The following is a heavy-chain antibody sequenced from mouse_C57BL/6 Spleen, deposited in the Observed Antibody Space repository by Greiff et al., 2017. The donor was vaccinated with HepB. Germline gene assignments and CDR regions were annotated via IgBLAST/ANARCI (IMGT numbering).Heavy chain of an antibody. D-gene: IGHD1-1*01. V-gene: IGHV7-3*01. CDR1: GFTFTDYY. J-gene: IGHJ4*01. Sequence: EVKVVESGGGLVQPGGSLSLSCAASGFTFTDYYMSWVRQPPGKALEWLGFIRNKANGYTTEYSASVKGRFTISRDNSQSILYLQMNALRAEDSATYYCARYIGTTVASYAMDYWGQGTSVTVSS. CDR2: IRNKANGYTT. CDR3: ARYIGTTVASYAMDY.